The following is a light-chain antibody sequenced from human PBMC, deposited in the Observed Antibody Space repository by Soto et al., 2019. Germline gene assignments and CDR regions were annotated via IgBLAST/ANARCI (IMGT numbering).Light chain of an antibody. Sequence: DIVLTQSPDSLAVSLGERATINCKSSQSVLYSSNNNNYLAWYQQKPGQPPKLLIYWASTRESGVPDRFSGSGSGTDLHVTISSLKAADVAVYYCQQSYNTNETFGQGPTVEVK. CDR1: QSVLYSSNNNNY. CDR2: WAS. J-gene: IGKJ1*01. CDR3: QQSYNTNET. V-gene: IGKV4-1*01.